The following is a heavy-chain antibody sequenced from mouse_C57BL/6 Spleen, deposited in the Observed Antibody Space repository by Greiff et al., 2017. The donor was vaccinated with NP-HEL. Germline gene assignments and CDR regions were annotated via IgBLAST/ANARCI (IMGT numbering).Heavy chain of an antibody. CDR3: ARYGYAYDY. D-gene: IGHD2-2*01. J-gene: IGHJ2*01. Sequence: EVQRVESGPGLVKPSQSLSLTCSVTGYSITSGYYWNWIRQFPGNKLEWMGYISYDGSNNYNPSLKNRISITRDTSKNQFFLKLNSVTTEDTATYYCARYGYAYDYWGQGTTLTVSS. V-gene: IGHV3-6*01. CDR2: ISYDGSN. CDR1: GYSITSGYY.